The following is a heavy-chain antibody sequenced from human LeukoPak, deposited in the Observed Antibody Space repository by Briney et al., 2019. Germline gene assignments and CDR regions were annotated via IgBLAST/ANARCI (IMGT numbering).Heavy chain of an antibody. J-gene: IGHJ3*02. CDR2: INPSGGST. Sequence: ASVKVSCKASGYTFTGYYMHWVRQAPGQGLEWMGIINPSGGSTSYAQKFQGRVTMTRDMSTSTVYMELSSLRSDDTAVYYCARAGWWELPRYAFDIWGQGTMVTVSS. V-gene: IGHV1-46*01. CDR1: GYTFTGYY. D-gene: IGHD1-26*01. CDR3: ARAGWWELPRYAFDI.